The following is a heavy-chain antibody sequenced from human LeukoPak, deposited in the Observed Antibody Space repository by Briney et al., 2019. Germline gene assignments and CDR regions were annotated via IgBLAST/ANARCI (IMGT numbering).Heavy chain of an antibody. J-gene: IGHJ3*01. Sequence: KTGGSLRLSCAASGFTFSTYAMHWVRQAPGKGLEWVAHMSYDEGTKYYADSVKGRFTISRDNSKNTLYLQMNSLRAEDTAFYYWARGGAYCRGDCPLDAFDPWGQGTMVTGFS. CDR3: ARGGAYCRGDCPLDAFDP. D-gene: IGHD2-21*02. CDR2: MSYDEGTK. CDR1: GFTFSTYA. V-gene: IGHV3-30-3*01.